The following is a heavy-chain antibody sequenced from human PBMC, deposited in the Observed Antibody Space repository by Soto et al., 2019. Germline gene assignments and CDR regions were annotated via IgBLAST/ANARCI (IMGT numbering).Heavy chain of an antibody. Sequence: QVQLVQSGAEVKKPGSSVKVSCKASGGTFSSYAISWVRQAPGQGLEWMGGIIPIFGTANYAQKFQGRVTITAEKTTSTANMELSRLRYEDTAVYYCARRYYYDSSGRGTNDAFDIWGQGTMVTVSS. D-gene: IGHD3-22*01. V-gene: IGHV1-69*06. CDR1: GGTFSSYA. CDR2: IIPIFGTA. CDR3: ARRYYYDSSGRGTNDAFDI. J-gene: IGHJ3*02.